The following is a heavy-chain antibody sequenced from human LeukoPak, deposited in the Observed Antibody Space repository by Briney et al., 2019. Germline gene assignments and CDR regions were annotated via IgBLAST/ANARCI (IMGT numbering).Heavy chain of an antibody. CDR2: INPSGGST. CDR3: ARTGFGELLHPDYYYYYMDV. Sequence: ASVKVSCKASGYTFTIHWVRQAPGQGLEWMGIINPSGGSTSYAQKFQGRVTITADESTSTAYMELSSLRSEDTAVYYCARTGFGELLHPDYYYYYMDVWGKGTTVTISS. J-gene: IGHJ6*03. D-gene: IGHD3-10*01. CDR1: GYTFT. V-gene: IGHV1-46*01.